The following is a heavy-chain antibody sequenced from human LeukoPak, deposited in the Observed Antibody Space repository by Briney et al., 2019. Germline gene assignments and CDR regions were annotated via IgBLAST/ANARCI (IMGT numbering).Heavy chain of an antibody. V-gene: IGHV5-10-1*01. J-gene: IGHJ3*02. CDR1: GYSFTSYW. D-gene: IGHD3-10*01. CDR3: ARHELLWFGESPQAFDI. CDR2: IDPSDSYT. Sequence: GESLKISCNGSGYSFTSYWISWVRQMPGKGLEWMGRIDPSDSYTNYSPSFQGHVTISADKSISTAYLQWSSLKASDTAMYYCARHELLWFGESPQAFDIWGQGTMVTVSS.